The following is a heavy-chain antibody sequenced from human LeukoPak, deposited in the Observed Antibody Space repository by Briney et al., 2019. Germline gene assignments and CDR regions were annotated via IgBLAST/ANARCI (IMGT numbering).Heavy chain of an antibody. Sequence: GESLKISCKGSGYSFTSYWIGWVRQMPGKGLEWMGIIYPGDSDTRYSPSFQGQVTISADKSISTAYLQWSSLKASDTAVYYCAREYRGYYDILTGPPEPWFDPWGQGTLVTVSS. V-gene: IGHV5-51*01. J-gene: IGHJ5*02. CDR3: AREYRGYYDILTGPPEPWFDP. CDR1: GYSFTSYW. D-gene: IGHD3-9*01. CDR2: IYPGDSDT.